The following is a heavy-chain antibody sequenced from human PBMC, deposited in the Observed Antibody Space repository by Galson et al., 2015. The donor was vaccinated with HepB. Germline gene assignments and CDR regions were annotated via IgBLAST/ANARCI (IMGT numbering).Heavy chain of an antibody. V-gene: IGHV3-33*08. CDR3: ARTLPPYSSGWYYFDY. J-gene: IGHJ4*02. D-gene: IGHD6-19*01. CDR1: GFTFSSYG. CDR2: IWYDGSNK. Sequence: SLRLSCAASGFTFSSYGMHWVRQAPGKGLEWVAVIWYDGSNKYYADSVKGRFTISRDNSKNTLYLQMNSLRAEDTAVYYCARTLPPYSSGWYYFDYWGQGTLVTVSS.